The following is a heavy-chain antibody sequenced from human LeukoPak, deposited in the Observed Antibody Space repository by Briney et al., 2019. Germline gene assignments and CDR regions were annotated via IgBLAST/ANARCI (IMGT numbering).Heavy chain of an antibody. CDR3: ARPPRPGTSWLFDC. CDR2: ISTSSNYI. Sequence: KPGGSLRLSCAASGFTFSSFSMNWVRQAPGKGLEWVSSISTSSNYIYYADSVKGRFTISRDDAKNSLYLQMNGLRAEDTAVYYCARPPRPGTSWLFDCWGQGTLVTVSS. J-gene: IGHJ4*02. V-gene: IGHV3-21*01. D-gene: IGHD6-13*01. CDR1: GFTFSSFS.